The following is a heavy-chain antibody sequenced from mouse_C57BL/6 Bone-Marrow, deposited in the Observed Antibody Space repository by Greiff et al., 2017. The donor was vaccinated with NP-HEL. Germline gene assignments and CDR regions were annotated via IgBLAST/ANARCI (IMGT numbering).Heavy chain of an antibody. J-gene: IGHJ2*01. CDR2: IWSGGST. Sequence: QVQLKESGPGLVQPSQCLSITCTVSGFSLTSYGVHWVRQSPGKGLEWLGVIWSGGSTDYNAAFISRLSISKDNSKSQVFFKMNSLQADDTAIYYCARNYDYDGGYYFDYWGQGTTLTVSS. CDR1: GFSLTSYG. V-gene: IGHV2-2*01. CDR3: ARNYDYDGGYYFDY. D-gene: IGHD2-4*01.